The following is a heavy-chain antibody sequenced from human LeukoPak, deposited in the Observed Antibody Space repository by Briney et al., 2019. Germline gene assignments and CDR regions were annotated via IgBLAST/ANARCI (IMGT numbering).Heavy chain of an antibody. CDR2: INSDGSST. J-gene: IGHJ3*02. D-gene: IGHD6-19*01. Sequence: GGSLRLSCAASGFTFSGDWMHWVRQAPGKGLVWVSRINSDGSSTTYADSVKGRFTISRDNTKNTLYLQMNSLRAEDTAVYYCRRHRIAVAGRGAFDIWGQGTTVTVSS. CDR1: GFTFSGDW. V-gene: IGHV3-74*01. CDR3: RRHRIAVAGRGAFDI.